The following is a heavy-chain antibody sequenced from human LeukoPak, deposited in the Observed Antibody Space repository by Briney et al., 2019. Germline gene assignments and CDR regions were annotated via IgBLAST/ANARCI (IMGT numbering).Heavy chain of an antibody. D-gene: IGHD2-15*01. V-gene: IGHV3-64*02. Sequence: GGSLRLSCAASGFTFSTYSMHWVRQAPGKGLEYVSAITSNGGSTYYADSVKGRFTVSRDNSKNTLYLHMGSLRDDDMAMYYCGRGCSGATCYSPDYWGQGTLVTVSS. CDR1: GFTFSTYS. J-gene: IGHJ4*02. CDR2: ITSNGGST. CDR3: GRGCSGATCYSPDY.